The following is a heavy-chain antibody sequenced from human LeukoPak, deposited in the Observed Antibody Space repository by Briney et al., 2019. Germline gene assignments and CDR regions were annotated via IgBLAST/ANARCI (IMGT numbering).Heavy chain of an antibody. J-gene: IGHJ3*02. Sequence: PSETLSLTCTVSGGSISSYYWSWIRQPPGKGLEWIGYIYYSGSTNYNPSLKSRVTISVDTSENQFSLKLSSVTAADTAVYYCARHYGGNSRLPDDAFDIWGQGTMVTVSS. D-gene: IGHD4-23*01. V-gene: IGHV4-59*01. CDR1: GGSISSYY. CDR2: IYYSGST. CDR3: ARHYGGNSRLPDDAFDI.